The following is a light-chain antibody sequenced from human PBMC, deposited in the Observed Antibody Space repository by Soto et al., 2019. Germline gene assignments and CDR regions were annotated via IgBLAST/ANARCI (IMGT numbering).Light chain of an antibody. CDR2: AAS. Sequence: DIQMTQSPSGLSASVGDRVTITCRASQSITSWLAWYQQKPGKAPKLLIYAASSLQSGVPSRFSGSGSGTDFTLTISGLQSEDFAVYYCQQYGDWPPDTFGQGTKVAIK. J-gene: IGKJ2*01. V-gene: IGKV1-5*01. CDR3: QQYGDWPPDT. CDR1: QSITSW.